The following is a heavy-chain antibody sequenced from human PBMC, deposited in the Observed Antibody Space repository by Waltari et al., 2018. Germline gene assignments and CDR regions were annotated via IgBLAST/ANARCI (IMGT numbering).Heavy chain of an antibody. J-gene: IGHJ4*02. CDR1: GGTFSSYA. V-gene: IGHV1-69*05. CDR3: AREVEASGYDKGEGLYYFDY. CDR2: IIPIFGTA. D-gene: IGHD5-12*01. Sequence: QVQLVQSGAEVKKPGSSVKVSCKASGGTFSSYAISWVRQAPGQGLEWMGGIIPIFGTANYAQKFQGRVTITTDESTSTAYMELSSLRSEDTAVYYCAREVEASGYDKGEGLYYFDYWGQGTLVTVSS.